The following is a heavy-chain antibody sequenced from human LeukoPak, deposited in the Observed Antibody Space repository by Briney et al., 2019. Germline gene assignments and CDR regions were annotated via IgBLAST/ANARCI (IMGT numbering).Heavy chain of an antibody. J-gene: IGHJ4*02. D-gene: IGHD6-19*01. CDR3: ARGSGWYNSYYFDY. CDR2: INHSGST. CDR1: GGSFSGYY. V-gene: IGHV4-34*01. Sequence: SETLSLTCAVYGGSFSGYYWSWIRQPPGKGLEWIGEINHSGSTNYNPSLKSRVTISVDASKNQFSLKLSSVTAADTAVYYCARGSGWYNSYYFDYWGQGTLVTVSS.